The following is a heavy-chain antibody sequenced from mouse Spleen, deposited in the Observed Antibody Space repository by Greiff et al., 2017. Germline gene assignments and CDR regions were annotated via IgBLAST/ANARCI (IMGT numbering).Heavy chain of an antibody. CDR1: GYTFTSYW. V-gene: IGHV1-5*01. J-gene: IGHJ1*01. D-gene: IGHD2-5*01. CDR2: IYPGNSDT. Sequence: VQLQQSGTVLARPGASVKMSCKTSGYTFTSYWMHWVKQRPGQGLEWIGAIYPGNSDTSYNQKFKGKAKLTAVTSASTAYMELSSLTNEDSAVYYCTAYYSNDWYFDVWGAGTTVTVSS. CDR3: TAYYSNDWYFDV.